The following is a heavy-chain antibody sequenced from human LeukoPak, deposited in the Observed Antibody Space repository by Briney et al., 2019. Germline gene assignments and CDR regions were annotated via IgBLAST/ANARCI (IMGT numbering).Heavy chain of an antibody. V-gene: IGHV1-69*13. CDR2: IIPIFGTA. CDR3: ARLSDYYDSSGEYYYYYGMDV. J-gene: IGHJ6*02. CDR1: GGTFSSYA. D-gene: IGHD3-22*01. Sequence: SVKVSCKASGGTFSSYAISWVRQAPGQGLEWMGGIIPIFGTANYAQKFQGRVTITADESTSTAYMELSSLRSEDTAVYYCARLSDYYDSSGEYYYYYGMDVWGQGTTVTVSS.